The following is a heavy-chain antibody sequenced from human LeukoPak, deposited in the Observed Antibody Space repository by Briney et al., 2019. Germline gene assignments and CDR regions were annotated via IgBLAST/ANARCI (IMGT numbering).Heavy chain of an antibody. Sequence: GGSLRLSCAASGFTFSSYGMHWVRQAPGKGLEWVAFIRYDGGNKDYADSVKGRFTISRDNSKNTLYLEMNSLRAEDTAVYYCAEGYNYGVDYWGQGTLVTVSS. CDR1: GFTFSSYG. CDR3: AEGYNYGVDY. V-gene: IGHV3-30*02. D-gene: IGHD5-18*01. CDR2: IRYDGGNK. J-gene: IGHJ4*02.